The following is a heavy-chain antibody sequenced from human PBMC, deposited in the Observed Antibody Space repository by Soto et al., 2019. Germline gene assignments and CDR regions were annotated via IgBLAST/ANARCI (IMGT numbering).Heavy chain of an antibody. D-gene: IGHD1-26*01. V-gene: IGHV1-3*01. CDR3: ARAPPYSGASPRTFCVDY. CDR2: INGGDGNT. Sequence: QVQLVQPGAELKKPGASVKLPCKASGYNFRSVSIYWVRQAPGQSPARMGGINGGDGNTKYSQSFQGRVTTTRDTSANTAYMELSSLTSEDTAVYYCARAPPYSGASPRTFCVDYWGQGTLVTVSS. CDR1: GYNFRSVS. J-gene: IGHJ4*02.